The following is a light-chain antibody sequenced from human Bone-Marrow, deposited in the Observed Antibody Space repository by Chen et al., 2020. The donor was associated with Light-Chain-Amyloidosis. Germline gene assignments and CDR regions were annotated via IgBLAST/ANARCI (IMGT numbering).Light chain of an antibody. J-gene: IGLJ3*02. V-gene: IGLV3-1*01. CDR1: QLGDKY. CDR2: QYS. CDR3: QAWDSSTGV. Sequence: SYELTQPHSVSVSPGQTASITCSGDQLGDKYACWYQKKPGQSPVLVIYQYSKRPSGIPDRCSGSFSGNTATLTISGTQSMDEADYYCQAWDSSTGVFGGGTKLTVL.